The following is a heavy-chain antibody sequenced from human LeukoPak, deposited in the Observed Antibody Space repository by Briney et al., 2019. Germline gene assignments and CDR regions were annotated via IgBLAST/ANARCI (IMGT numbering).Heavy chain of an antibody. J-gene: IGHJ4*02. CDR1: GGSFSGYY. D-gene: IGHD5-24*01. CDR2: INHSGST. V-gene: IGHV4-34*01. CDR3: ARGHGYNSSDFDY. Sequence: SETLSLTCAVYGGSFSGYYWSWIRQPPGKGLEWIGEINHSGSTNYNPSLKSRVTISVDTSKNQFSLKLSSVTAADTAVYYCARGHGYNSSDFDYWGQGTLVTVSS.